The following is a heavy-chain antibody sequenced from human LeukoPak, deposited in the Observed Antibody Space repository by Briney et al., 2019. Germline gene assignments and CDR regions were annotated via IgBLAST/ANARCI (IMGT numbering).Heavy chain of an antibody. D-gene: IGHD5-18*01. Sequence: RGESLKISCKGSGYSFTSYWIGWVRQMPGKGLEWMGIIYPGDSGTRYSPSFQGQVTISADKSISTAYLQWSSLKASDTAMYYCARAESTAMGNTENFDYWGQGTLVTVSS. CDR3: ARAESTAMGNTENFDY. CDR2: IYPGDSGT. CDR1: GYSFTSYW. J-gene: IGHJ4*02. V-gene: IGHV5-51*01.